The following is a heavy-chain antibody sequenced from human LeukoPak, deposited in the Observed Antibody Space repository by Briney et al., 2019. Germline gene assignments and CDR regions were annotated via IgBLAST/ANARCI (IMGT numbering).Heavy chain of an antibody. V-gene: IGHV3-30*18. J-gene: IGHJ4*02. D-gene: IGHD3-22*01. CDR1: GFTFSSYG. Sequence: PGGSLRLSCAASGFTFSSYGMHWVRQAPGKGLEWVAVISYDGSNKYYADSVKGRFTISRDNSKNTLYLQMNSLRAEDTAVYYCAKDPWEDSSGSFDYWGQGTLVTVSS. CDR3: AKDPWEDSSGSFDY. CDR2: ISYDGSNK.